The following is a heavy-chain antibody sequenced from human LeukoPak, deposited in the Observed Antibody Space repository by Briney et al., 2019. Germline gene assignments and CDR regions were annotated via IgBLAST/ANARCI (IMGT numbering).Heavy chain of an antibody. Sequence: ASVKVSCKASGYTFTSYXXXXXRQAPGQXPEWMGINHPRRGXXXXXXXXQXXXXXXRDTSTSTVYMELSSLRSEDTAVYYCVSDEYYFEYWGQGTLVSVSS. J-gene: IGHJ4*02. CDR3: VSDEYYFEY. CDR1: GYTFTSYX. D-gene: IGHD6-6*01. V-gene: IGHV1-46*01. CDR2: NHPRRGXX.